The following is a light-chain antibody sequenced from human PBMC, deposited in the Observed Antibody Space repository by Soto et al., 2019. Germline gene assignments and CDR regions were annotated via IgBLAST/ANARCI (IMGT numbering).Light chain of an antibody. Sequence: EIVMTQSPATLSVSPGERATLSCRASQSVGTSLAWYQQKPGQAPKLLIYPASARATSIPARFSGSGSGTEFTLPISSLQSEDFAIYYCQHYYNWPPTCAQGPRVEIK. J-gene: IGKJ1*01. CDR3: QHYYNWPPT. V-gene: IGKV3-15*01. CDR2: PAS. CDR1: QSVGTS.